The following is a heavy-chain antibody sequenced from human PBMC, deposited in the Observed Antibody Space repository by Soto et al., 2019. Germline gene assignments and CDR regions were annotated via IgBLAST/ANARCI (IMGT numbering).Heavy chain of an antibody. CDR2: ISAYNGNT. J-gene: IGHJ6*02. CDR3: AREFYDPGIAVAGTVCYCYGMDV. CDR1: GYTFTSYG. V-gene: IGHV1-18*04. D-gene: IGHD6-19*01. Sequence: QVQLVQSGAEVKKPGASVKVSCKASGYTFTSYGISWVRQAPGQGLEWMGWISAYNGNTNYAQKLQGRVTMTTDTSTSKAYMELRSLRSDDTAVYYCAREFYDPGIAVAGTVCYCYGMDVWGQGTTVTVSS.